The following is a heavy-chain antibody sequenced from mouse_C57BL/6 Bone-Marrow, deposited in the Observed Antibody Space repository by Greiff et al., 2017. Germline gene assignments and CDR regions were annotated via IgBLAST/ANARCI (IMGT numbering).Heavy chain of an antibody. D-gene: IGHD1-1*01. CDR1: GFSLTSYA. CDR3: ARNFRYYGSYYAMDY. Sequence: VKLMESGPGLVAPSQSLSITCTVSGFSLTSYAISWVRQPPGKGLEWLGVIWTGGGTNYNSALKSRLSLSKDNSKSQVFLKMNSLQTDDTARYYCARNFRYYGSYYAMDYWGQGTSVTVSS. V-gene: IGHV2-9-1*01. CDR2: IWTGGGT. J-gene: IGHJ4*01.